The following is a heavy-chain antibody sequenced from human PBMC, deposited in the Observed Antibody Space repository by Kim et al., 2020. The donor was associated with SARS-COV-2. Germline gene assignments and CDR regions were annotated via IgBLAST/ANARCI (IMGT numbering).Heavy chain of an antibody. CDR1: GFTFSSYG. CDR2: ISYDGSNK. D-gene: IGHD6-6*01. Sequence: GGSLRLSCAASGFTFSSYGMHWVRQAPGKGLEWVAVISYDGSNKYYADSVKGRFTISRDNSKNTLYLQMNSLRAEDTAVYYCAKVPRTYSSSSEFLYYYG. J-gene: IGHJ6*01. CDR3: AKVPRTYSSSSEFLYYYG. V-gene: IGHV3-30*18.